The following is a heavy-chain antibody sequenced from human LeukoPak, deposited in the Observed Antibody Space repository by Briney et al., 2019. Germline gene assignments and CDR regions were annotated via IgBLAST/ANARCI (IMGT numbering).Heavy chain of an antibody. V-gene: IGHV4-4*02. J-gene: IGHJ5*02. CDR3: AREGSSGWYRRYWFDP. CDR1: GGSISSSNW. D-gene: IGHD6-19*01. CDR2: FYHSGST. Sequence: SGTLSLTCAVSGGSISSSNWRSWVRQPPGKGLEWIGEFYHSGSTNYNPSLKSRVTISVDKSKNQFSLKLSSVTAADTAVYYCAREGSSGWYRRYWFDPWGQGTLVTVSS.